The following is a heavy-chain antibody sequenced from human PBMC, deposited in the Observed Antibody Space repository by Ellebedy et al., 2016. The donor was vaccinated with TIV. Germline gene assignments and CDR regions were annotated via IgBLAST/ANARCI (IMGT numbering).Heavy chain of an antibody. CDR3: ARDSVYSSFAY. J-gene: IGHJ4*02. V-gene: IGHV3-30*03. CDR2: ISYDGNKK. Sequence: GGSLRLSCAASGFTFSNYGMHWVRQAPGKGLEWVAAISYDGNKKYYADSVKGRFTISRDNAKNSLYLQMNSLRAEDTAVYYCARDSVYSSFAYWGQGTLVTVSS. CDR1: GFTFSNYG. D-gene: IGHD3-22*01.